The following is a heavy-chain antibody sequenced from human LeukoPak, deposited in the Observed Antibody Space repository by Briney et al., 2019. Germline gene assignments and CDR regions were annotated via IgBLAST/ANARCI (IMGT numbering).Heavy chain of an antibody. CDR1: GGSISSYY. J-gene: IGHJ4*02. Sequence: SETLSLTCTVSGGSISSYYWSWIRQPPGKGLEWIGDFYTGRSTNSNHSLKSRVNISVDTSKNQFSLKLSSVTAAETAVYYCARGGGRGIDYWGQGTLVTVSS. D-gene: IGHD3-16*01. CDR3: ARGGGRGIDY. CDR2: FYTGRST. V-gene: IGHV4-4*08.